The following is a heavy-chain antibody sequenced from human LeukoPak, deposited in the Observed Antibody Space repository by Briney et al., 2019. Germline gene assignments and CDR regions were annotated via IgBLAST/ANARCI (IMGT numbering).Heavy chain of an antibody. D-gene: IGHD4-17*01. CDR3: ARGQTTVTN. Sequence: GGSLRLSCAASGFTFSSYWMSWVRQAPGKGLGGVANIKQDGSEKYCLDSVKGRFTIYRDNHKNSLYLQMNSLRAEDTAVYYCARGQTTVTNWGQGTLVTVSS. CDR1: GFTFSSYW. V-gene: IGHV3-7*03. J-gene: IGHJ4*02. CDR2: IKQDGSEK.